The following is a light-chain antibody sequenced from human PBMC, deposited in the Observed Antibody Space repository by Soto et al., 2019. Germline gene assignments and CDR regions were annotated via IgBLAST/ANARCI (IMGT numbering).Light chain of an antibody. CDR3: QQYNSYWT. CDR1: QSVDNNY. V-gene: IGKV3-20*01. J-gene: IGKJ1*01. Sequence: EIVLTQSPGTLSLSPGEEATLSCRASQSVDNNYLAWYQQKPGQTPRLIIYGASGRADGIPHRFSGSGFGTDFTLTISKVEPEDFAVYYCQQYNSYWTFGQGTKVEIK. CDR2: GAS.